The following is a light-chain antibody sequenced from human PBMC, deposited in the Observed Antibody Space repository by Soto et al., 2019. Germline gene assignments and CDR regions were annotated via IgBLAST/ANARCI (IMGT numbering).Light chain of an antibody. CDR1: QSVNGNY. CDR3: QQCGSLPGT. J-gene: IGKJ1*01. CDR2: GTS. V-gene: IGKV3-20*01. Sequence: ETVLTQSPGTLSLSPGERATLSCRASQSVNGNYLAWYQQKPGQAPRLLIYGTSSRATGIPDRFSGSGSGTDFTLTNSRLEPEDFAVYYCQQCGSLPGTFGQGTKVDIK.